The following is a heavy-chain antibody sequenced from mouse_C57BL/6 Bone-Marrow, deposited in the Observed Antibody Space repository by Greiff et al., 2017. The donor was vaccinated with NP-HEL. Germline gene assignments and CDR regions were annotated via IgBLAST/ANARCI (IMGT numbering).Heavy chain of an antibody. CDR3: ARERLRRAWFAY. J-gene: IGHJ3*01. D-gene: IGHD2-4*01. Sequence: VQLQQPGAELVMPGASVKLSCKASGYTFTSYWMHWVKQRPGQGLEWIGEIDPSDSYTNYNQKFKGKSTLTVDKSSSTAYMQLSSLTSEDSAVYYCARERLRRAWFAYWGQGTLVTVSA. CDR1: GYTFTSYW. V-gene: IGHV1-69*01. CDR2: IDPSDSYT.